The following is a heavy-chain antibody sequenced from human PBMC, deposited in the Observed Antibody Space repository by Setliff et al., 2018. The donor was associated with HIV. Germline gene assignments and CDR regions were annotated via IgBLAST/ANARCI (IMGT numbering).Heavy chain of an antibody. J-gene: IGHJ3*02. V-gene: IGHV1-18*01. D-gene: IGHD5-12*01. CDR2: ISTYSDET. CDR1: GYTFTTYG. CDR3: ARAPSVATRAFDI. Sequence: ASVKVSCKPSGYTFTTYGLSWVRQAPGQGLEWMGWISTYSDETSYSQNLQGRLTMTTDTSTGTAYMELSSLRSEDTAVYYCARAPSVATRAFDIWGQGTMVTVSS.